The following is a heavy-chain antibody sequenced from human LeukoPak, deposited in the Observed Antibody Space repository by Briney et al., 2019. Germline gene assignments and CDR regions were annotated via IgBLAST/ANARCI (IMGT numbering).Heavy chain of an antibody. Sequence: GGSLRLSCAASGFTFSSYWMHWVRQAPGKGLEWVSAISGSGGSTYYADSVKGRFTISRDNSKNTLYLQMNSLRAEDTAVYYCAKDLRDIAAAGTYHYWGQGTLVTVSS. CDR1: GFTFSSYW. CDR2: ISGSGGST. V-gene: IGHV3-23*01. CDR3: AKDLRDIAAAGTYHY. D-gene: IGHD6-13*01. J-gene: IGHJ4*02.